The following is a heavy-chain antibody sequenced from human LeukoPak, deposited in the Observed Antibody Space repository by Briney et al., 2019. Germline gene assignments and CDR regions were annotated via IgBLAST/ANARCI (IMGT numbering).Heavy chain of an antibody. V-gene: IGHV3-11*04. CDR2: ISSSASTI. Sequence: GGSLRLSCVASGFSFSDYYMTWIRQAPGKGLEWISYISSSASTIYYADSVKGRFTISRDNAKNSLYLQMNSLRAEDTAVYYCASSLTMVREDYWGQGTLVTVSS. CDR3: ASSLTMVREDY. CDR1: GFSFSDYY. J-gene: IGHJ4*02. D-gene: IGHD3-10*01.